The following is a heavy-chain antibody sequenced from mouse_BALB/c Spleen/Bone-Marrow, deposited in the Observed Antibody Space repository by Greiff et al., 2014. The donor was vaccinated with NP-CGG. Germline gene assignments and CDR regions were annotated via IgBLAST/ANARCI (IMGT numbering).Heavy chain of an antibody. CDR1: GFPLTGYG. J-gene: IGHJ2*01. Sequence: QVQLKQSGPGLVAPSQSLSITCTVSGFPLTGYGVNWVRQPPGKGLEWLGMIWGDGSTDYNSALKSRLSISKDNSKSQVFLKMNSLQTDDTARYYCARDHYYGYFDYWGQGTALTVSS. CDR3: ARDHYYGYFDY. D-gene: IGHD1-2*01. V-gene: IGHV2-6-7*01. CDR2: IWGDGST.